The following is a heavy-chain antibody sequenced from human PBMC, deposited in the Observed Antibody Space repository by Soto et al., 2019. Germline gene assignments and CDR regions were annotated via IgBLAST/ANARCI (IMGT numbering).Heavy chain of an antibody. Sequence: SETLSLTCAVYGGPFSGYYWSWIRQPPGKGLEWIGEINHSGSTNYNPSLKSRVTISVDTSKNQFSLKLSSVTAADTAVYYCARFGATNYYYYYGMDVWGQGTTVTVSS. D-gene: IGHD3-10*01. CDR3: ARFGATNYYYYYGMDV. V-gene: IGHV4-34*01. CDR2: INHSGST. CDR1: GGPFSGYY. J-gene: IGHJ6*02.